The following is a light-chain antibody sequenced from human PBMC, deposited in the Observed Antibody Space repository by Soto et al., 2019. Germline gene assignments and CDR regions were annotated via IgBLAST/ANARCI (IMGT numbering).Light chain of an antibody. V-gene: IGKV3-11*01. J-gene: IGKJ5*01. Sequence: EVVLTQSPATLSLSPGERATLSCRASQSVDNYVVWYQQKPGQAPRLLIYDASNRATGIPARFSGSGSGTDFTLTISSLEPEDFAFYYCQQRKFWPPITFGQGTRLDMK. CDR2: DAS. CDR3: QQRKFWPPIT. CDR1: QSVDNY.